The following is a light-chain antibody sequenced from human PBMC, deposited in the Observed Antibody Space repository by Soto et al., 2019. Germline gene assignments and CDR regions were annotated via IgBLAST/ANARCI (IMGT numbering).Light chain of an antibody. CDR2: DDS. V-gene: IGLV3-21*02. J-gene: IGLJ2*01. CDR1: NIGSES. Sequence: SYELTQAPSVSVAPGQTARITCGGNNIGSESVHWYQQKPGQAPVLVVYDDSDRPSGIPERFSGSNSGNTATLTISRVAAGDEADYYCQVWDSSSDHPVFGGGTKLPVL. CDR3: QVWDSSSDHPV.